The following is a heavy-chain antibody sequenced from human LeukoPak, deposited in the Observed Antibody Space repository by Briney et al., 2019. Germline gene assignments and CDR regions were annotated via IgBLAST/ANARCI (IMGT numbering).Heavy chain of an antibody. V-gene: IGHV6-1*01. CDR3: TRAQWRAFEF. Sequence: SQTLSLTCAISGDSVSSIDAAWNWIRQSPSRGLEWLGRTYFRSKWYSEYAPSLNGRITISPDTCRNHFSLQLDSVTPEDTATYFCTRAQWRAFEFWGQGTLVTVSS. CDR1: GDSVSSIDAA. D-gene: IGHD2-8*01. J-gene: IGHJ4*02. CDR2: TYFRSKWYS.